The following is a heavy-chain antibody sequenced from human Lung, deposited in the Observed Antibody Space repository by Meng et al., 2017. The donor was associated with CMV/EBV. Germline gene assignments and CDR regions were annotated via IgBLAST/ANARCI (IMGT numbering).Heavy chain of an antibody. D-gene: IGHD2-8*01. CDR1: GYTFTGYY. CDR2: INPNTGGT. V-gene: IGHV1-2*02. CDR3: ASPYVLRNYGMDV. Sequence: SVXVSXXASGYTFTGYYIHWVRQAPGQGLEWMGWINPNTGGTNYAQNFQGRVTMTRDTSISAVYMELSRLRSDDTAVYYCASPYVLRNYGMDVWGPWTPVPVAS. J-gene: IGHJ6*02.